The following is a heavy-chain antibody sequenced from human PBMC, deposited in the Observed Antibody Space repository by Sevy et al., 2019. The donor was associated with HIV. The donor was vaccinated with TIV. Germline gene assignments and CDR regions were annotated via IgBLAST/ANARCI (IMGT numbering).Heavy chain of an antibody. CDR3: AREGENCSGGSCYSFGIFDY. J-gene: IGHJ4*02. Sequence: SETLSLTCTVSGGSISSGDYYWSWIRQPPGKGLEWIGYIYYSESTYYNPSLKSRVTISVDTSKNQFSLKLSSVTAADTAVYYYAREGENCSGGSCYSFGIFDYWGQGTLVTVSS. CDR1: GGSISSGDYY. D-gene: IGHD2-15*01. V-gene: IGHV4-30-4*01. CDR2: IYYSEST.